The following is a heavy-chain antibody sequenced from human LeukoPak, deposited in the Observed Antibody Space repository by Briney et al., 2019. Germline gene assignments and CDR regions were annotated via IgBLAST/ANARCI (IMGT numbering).Heavy chain of an antibody. CDR1: GGSISGNY. CDR2: IHYSGRT. J-gene: IGHJ5*02. Sequence: SETLSLTCTVSGGSISGNYWSWIRQPPGKGLEWIGYIHYSGRTNSSPSLKSRVTISVDTSKNQFSLKLSSVTAADTAVYYCARLVVTSGLDWFDPWGQGTLVTVSS. D-gene: IGHD3-22*01. CDR3: ARLVVTSGLDWFDP. V-gene: IGHV4-59*08.